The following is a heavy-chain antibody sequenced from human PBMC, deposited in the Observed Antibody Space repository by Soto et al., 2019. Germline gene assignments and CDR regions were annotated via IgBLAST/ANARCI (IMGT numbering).Heavy chain of an antibody. CDR3: ARDAPYTAVAGGPDY. D-gene: IGHD6-19*01. J-gene: IGHJ4*02. V-gene: IGHV1-18*01. CDR1: GYTFTSYG. Sequence: ASVKVSCKASGYTFTSYGITWVRQAPGQGLEWIGWISVYNGKIKYAQNIQDRVTMTTDTPTTTAYMEMRDLRSDDTAVYYCARDAPYTAVAGGPDYWGQGTLVTVSS. CDR2: ISVYNGKI.